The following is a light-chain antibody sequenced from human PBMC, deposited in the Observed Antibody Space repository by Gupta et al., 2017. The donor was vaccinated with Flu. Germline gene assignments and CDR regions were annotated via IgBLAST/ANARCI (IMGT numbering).Light chain of an antibody. CDR1: SSDIGGYNH. J-gene: IGLJ7*01. CDR2: DGR. Sequence: TISCPGTSSDIGGYNHVFCYQPHPDKPPNLLLYDGRKRPSAAPLRFSGSKTGDTASLIVNGLQDEDEGDYYCSSYEGTHNSVFVFGGGTQMTV. CDR3: SSYEGTHNSVFV. V-gene: IGLV2-8*01.